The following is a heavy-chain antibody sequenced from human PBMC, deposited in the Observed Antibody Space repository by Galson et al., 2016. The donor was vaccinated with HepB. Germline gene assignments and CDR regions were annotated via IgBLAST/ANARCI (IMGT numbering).Heavy chain of an antibody. D-gene: IGHD5-12*01. CDR1: GGSFSGYY. CDR2: VYRSGST. CDR3: AGEGLRSNFDY. Sequence: TLSLTCAVYGGSFSGYYWSWIRQSPGKGLEWIGEVYRSGSTTYNPSLKSRLIISVDMSKNQFSLKLSSVTAADTAVYYCAGEGLRSNFDYWGQGILVTVSS. V-gene: IGHV4-34*01. J-gene: IGHJ4*02.